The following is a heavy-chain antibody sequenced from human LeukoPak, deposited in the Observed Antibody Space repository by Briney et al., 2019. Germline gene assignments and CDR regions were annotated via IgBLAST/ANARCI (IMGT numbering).Heavy chain of an antibody. V-gene: IGHV3-21*01. J-gene: IGHJ4*02. Sequence: PGGSLRLSCAASGFTFSSYSMNWVRQAPGKGLEWVSSISSSSSYIYYADSVKGRFTISRDNAKNSLYLQMNSLRAEDTAVYYCAKDSIGGSRYKSGSGSYVPLDYWGQGTLVTVSS. CDR1: GFTFSSYS. CDR2: ISSSSSYI. CDR3: AKDSIGGSRYKSGSGSYVPLDY. D-gene: IGHD3-10*01.